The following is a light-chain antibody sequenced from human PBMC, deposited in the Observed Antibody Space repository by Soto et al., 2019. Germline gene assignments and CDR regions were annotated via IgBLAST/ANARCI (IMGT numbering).Light chain of an antibody. V-gene: IGLV2-14*01. CDR3: TSFTSGSTLVV. J-gene: IGLJ2*01. CDR1: NNDVGGYDF. Sequence: QSALTQPASVSGSPGQSITISCIGTNNDVGGYDFVSWYQHHPGKAPKLIIYEVTNRPSGVSNRFSASKSGNTASLTISGLQTDDEADYYCTSFTSGSTLVVFGGGTKLTVL. CDR2: EVT.